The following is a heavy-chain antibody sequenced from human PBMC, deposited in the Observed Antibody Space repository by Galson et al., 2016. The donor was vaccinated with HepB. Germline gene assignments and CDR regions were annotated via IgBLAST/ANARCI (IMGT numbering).Heavy chain of an antibody. CDR1: GFTFSNYG. Sequence: SLRLSCAASGFTFSNYGMHWVRQSPGKGLEWVALIWYDGSTEYYTDSVKGRFTISRDNARNTLHLQMSSLGVEDTAVYYCARAPYCGSASCYEYFYDGLDVWGQGTSVIVSS. V-gene: IGHV3-33*01. J-gene: IGHJ6*02. CDR2: IWYDGSTE. CDR3: ARAPYCGSASCYEYFYDGLDV. D-gene: IGHD2-2*01.